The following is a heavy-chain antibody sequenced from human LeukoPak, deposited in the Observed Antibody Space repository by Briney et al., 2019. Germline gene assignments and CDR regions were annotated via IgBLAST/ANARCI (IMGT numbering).Heavy chain of an antibody. J-gene: IGHJ6*03. CDR1: GFTVSSNY. Sequence: GGSLRLSCAASGFTVSSNYMSWVRQAPGKGLEWVSVIYSGGSTYYADSVKGRFTISRDNSKNTLYLQMNSLRAEDTAVYYCARGSYGSGYYYMDVWGKGTTVTVSS. CDR2: IYSGGST. CDR3: ARGSYGSGYYYMDV. D-gene: IGHD3-10*01. V-gene: IGHV3-53*01.